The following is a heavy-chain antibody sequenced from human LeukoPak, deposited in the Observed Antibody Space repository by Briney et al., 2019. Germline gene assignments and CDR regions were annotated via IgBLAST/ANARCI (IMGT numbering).Heavy chain of an antibody. CDR2: ISGSGGST. D-gene: IGHD1-1*01. CDR3: AGPGTGLTHDAFDI. J-gene: IGHJ3*02. V-gene: IGHV3-23*01. Sequence: RAGGSLRLSCAASGFTFSSYAMSWVRQAPGKGLEWVSAISGSGGSTYYADSVKGRFTISRDNAKNSLYLQMNSLRAEDTAVYYCAGPGTGLTHDAFDIWGQGTMVTVSS. CDR1: GFTFSSYA.